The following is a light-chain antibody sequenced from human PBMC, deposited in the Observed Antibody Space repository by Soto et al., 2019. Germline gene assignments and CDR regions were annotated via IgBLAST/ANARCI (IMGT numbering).Light chain of an antibody. Sequence: IVLTQSPGTLYLSPGDRATLSCRASRGVITNFAACQQKHGEAPRLLLIDAATRAAGVPARRSSSSAGTEVTLTISSLQSADVATYYCQQYYSWPRRTFGQGTKVAI. J-gene: IGKJ1*01. CDR3: QQYYSWPRRT. CDR2: DAA. V-gene: IGKV3-15*01. CDR1: RGVITN.